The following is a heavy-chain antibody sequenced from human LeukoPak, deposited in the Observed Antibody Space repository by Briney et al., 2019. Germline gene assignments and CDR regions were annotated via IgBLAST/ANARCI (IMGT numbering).Heavy chain of an antibody. J-gene: IGHJ4*02. CDR3: ARVSYGSGSPSDY. V-gene: IGHV4-4*02. Sequence: SETLSLTCAVSGGSISSSNWWSWVRQPPGKGLEWIGGIYHSGSTNYNPSLKSRVTISADKSKNQFSLKLSSVTAADTAVYYCARVSYGSGSPSDYWGQGTLVTVSS. CDR2: IYHSGST. D-gene: IGHD3-10*01. CDR1: GGSISSSNW.